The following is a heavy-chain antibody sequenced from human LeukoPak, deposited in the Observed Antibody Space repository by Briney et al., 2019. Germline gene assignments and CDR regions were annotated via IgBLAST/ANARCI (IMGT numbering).Heavy chain of an antibody. V-gene: IGHV1-24*01. D-gene: IGHD2/OR15-2a*01. CDR2: FDPEDVET. J-gene: IGHJ4*02. CDR3: ATDFYRGRQFDY. CDR1: GNTYTDLS. Sequence: ASVKASCKVSGNTYTDLSMNWVRQAPGKGLAWMGGFDPEDVETIYAQKFQGRVTMTEDTSTATAYMDLSSLRPDDTAVYYCATDFYRGRQFDYWGQGTLVTVSS.